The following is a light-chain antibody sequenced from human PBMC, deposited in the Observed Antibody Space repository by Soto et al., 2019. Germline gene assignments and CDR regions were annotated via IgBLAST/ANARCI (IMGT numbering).Light chain of an antibody. Sequence: QSALTQPASVSDSPGQSITISCTGTSTDVGGSNFVSWYQQHPGKPPKLIIYDVANRPSGVSNHFSGSKSGSTASLIISRLQTEDEADYYCVSYTSSTTYVFGTGTKV. CDR1: STDVGGSNF. J-gene: IGLJ1*01. CDR2: DVA. CDR3: VSYTSSTTYV. V-gene: IGLV2-14*03.